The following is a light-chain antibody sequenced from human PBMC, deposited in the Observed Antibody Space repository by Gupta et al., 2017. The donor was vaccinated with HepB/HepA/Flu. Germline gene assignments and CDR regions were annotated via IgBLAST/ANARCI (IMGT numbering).Light chain of an antibody. CDR1: SSDVGGYNY. V-gene: IGLV2-14*01. Sequence: QSALTQPASVSGSPGQSITISCTGTSSDVGGYNYVSWYQQHPGKAPNLMMYDVSNRPSGVSNRFSGSKSGNTASLPISGLQAEDDADDYCSSTTGSSTRVFGGGTKLTVL. CDR3: SSTTGSSTRV. J-gene: IGLJ2*01. CDR2: DVS.